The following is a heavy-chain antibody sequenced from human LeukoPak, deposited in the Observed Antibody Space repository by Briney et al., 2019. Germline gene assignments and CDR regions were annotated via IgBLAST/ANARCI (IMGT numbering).Heavy chain of an antibody. CDR1: GYSFTTHW. J-gene: IGHJ4*02. V-gene: IGHV5-51*01. D-gene: IGHD6-19*01. CDR3: ARSPEAVAGTGYFDY. CDR2: IYPGDSDT. Sequence: GESLQISCQGSGYSFTTHWIAWVRQMPGKGLEWMGIIYPGDSDTRYSPSFQGQVTISADKSISTAYLQWSSLKASDTAMYYCARSPEAVAGTGYFDYWGQGTLVTVSS.